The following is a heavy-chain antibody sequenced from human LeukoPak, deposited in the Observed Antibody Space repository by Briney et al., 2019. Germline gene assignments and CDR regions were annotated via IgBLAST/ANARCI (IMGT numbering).Heavy chain of an antibody. D-gene: IGHD1-26*01. CDR1: GFTFSSYG. V-gene: IGHV3-20*04. J-gene: IGHJ5*02. CDR3: ARTSDGNWFDP. CDR2: INWNGGNT. Sequence: GGSLRLSCAASGFTFSSYGMHWVRQAPGKGLEWVSGINWNGGNTGYADSVKGRFTIFRDNAKNSLYLEMDSLRVEDTALYYCARTSDGNWFDPWGQGTLVTVSS.